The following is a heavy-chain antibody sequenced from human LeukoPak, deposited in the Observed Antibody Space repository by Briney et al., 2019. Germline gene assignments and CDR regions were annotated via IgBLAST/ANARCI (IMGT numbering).Heavy chain of an antibody. V-gene: IGHV1-2*02. CDR2: INPNSGGT. J-gene: IGHJ4*02. CDR1: GHTFTGYY. D-gene: IGHD6-19*01. CDR3: ARTFLAVAGTYFDY. Sequence: ASVKVSCKASGHTFTGYYMHWVRQAPGQGLEWMGWINPNSGGTNYAQKFQGRVTMTRDTSISTAYMELSRLRSDDTAVYYCARTFLAVAGTYFDYWGQGTLVTVSS.